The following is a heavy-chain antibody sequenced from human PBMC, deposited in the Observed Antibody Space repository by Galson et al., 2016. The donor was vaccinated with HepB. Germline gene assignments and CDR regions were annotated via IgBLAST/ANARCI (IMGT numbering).Heavy chain of an antibody. D-gene: IGHD1-14*01. V-gene: IGHV2-5*01. CDR3: ARSHTGAWPYYYYGMDV. CDR1: GFSLKTPGVG. CDR2: ISWNDDK. Sequence: PALVKPTQTLTLTCTFSGFSLKTPGVGVGWIRQPPGKALEWLALISWNDDKTYSPSLKSRLTITKDTSKNQVVLTMTNMDPGDTATFFCARSHTGAWPYYYYGMDVWGQGTTVTVYS. J-gene: IGHJ6*02.